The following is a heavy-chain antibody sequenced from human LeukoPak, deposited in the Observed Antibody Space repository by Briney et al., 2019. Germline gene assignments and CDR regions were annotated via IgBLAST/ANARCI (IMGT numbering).Heavy chain of an antibody. J-gene: IGHJ6*02. D-gene: IGHD6-13*01. V-gene: IGHV3-7*04. CDR3: ARDYSSSWYPYYYYGMDV. CDR1: GFTFSSYW. Sequence: GGSLRLSCAASGFTFSSYWMSWVRQAPGKGLEWVANIKQDGSEKYYVDSVKGRFTISRDNAKNSLYLQMNSLRAEDTAVYYCARDYSSSWYPYYYYGMDVWGQGTTVTVSS. CDR2: IKQDGSEK.